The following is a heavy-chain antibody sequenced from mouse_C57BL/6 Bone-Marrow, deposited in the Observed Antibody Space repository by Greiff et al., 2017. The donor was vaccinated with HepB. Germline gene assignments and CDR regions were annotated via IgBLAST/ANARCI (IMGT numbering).Heavy chain of an antibody. J-gene: IGHJ4*01. CDR2: ISDGGSYT. CDR1: GFTFSSYA. CDR3: ARGPKAMDY. Sequence: EVKLQESGGGLVKPGGSLKLSCAASGFTFSSYAMSWVRQTPEKRLEWVATISDGGSYTYYPDNVKGRFTISRDNAKNNLYLQMSHLKSEDTAMYYCARGPKAMDYWGQGTSVTVSS. V-gene: IGHV5-4*03.